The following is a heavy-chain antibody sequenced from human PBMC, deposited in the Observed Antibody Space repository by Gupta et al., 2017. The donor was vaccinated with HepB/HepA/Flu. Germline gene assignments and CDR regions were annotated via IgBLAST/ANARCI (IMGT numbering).Heavy chain of an antibody. CDR2: MYQDGSEK. J-gene: IGHJ4*02. V-gene: IGHV3-7*01. CDR3: ARGAYSGSNDY. D-gene: IGHD1-26*01. Sequence: EVQPVESAGGLVQPGGSLRLSCPTSRLTFSSCWRNWVRQSPEKGLGWVANMYQDGSEKYNVGSVKGRFTISRDNAKNSLYLQMNNMRAEDTAVYYCARGAYSGSNDYWGEGTLVTVSS. CDR1: RLTFSSCW.